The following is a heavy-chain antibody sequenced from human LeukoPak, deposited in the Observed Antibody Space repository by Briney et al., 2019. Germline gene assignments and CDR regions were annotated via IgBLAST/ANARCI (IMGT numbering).Heavy chain of an antibody. CDR1: GFTFSSYA. V-gene: IGHV3-23*01. D-gene: IGHD3-16*02. Sequence: GGSLRLSCAASGFTFSSYAMSWVRQAPGKGLEWVSAISGSGGSTYYADSVKGRFTISRDNSKNTLYLQMNSLRAEDTAVYYCAKDGDGVCGSYRTGPFDYWGQGTLVTVSS. J-gene: IGHJ4*02. CDR2: ISGSGGST. CDR3: AKDGDGVCGSYRTGPFDY.